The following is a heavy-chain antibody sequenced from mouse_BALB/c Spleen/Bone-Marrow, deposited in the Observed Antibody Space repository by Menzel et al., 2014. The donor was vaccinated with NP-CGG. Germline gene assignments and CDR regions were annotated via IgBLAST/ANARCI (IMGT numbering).Heavy chain of an antibody. CDR1: GFTFTDYY. D-gene: IGHD1-1*01. J-gene: IGHJ4*01. CDR2: IRNRANGYTT. Sequence: EVQVVESGGGLVQPGGSLRFSCATSGFTFTDYYMNWVRQPPGKALEWLGFIRNRANGYTTEFSASVKGKVTITTDNSQSIVYLQISSLRAEDSAAYYCARYDGDCSNGMDYWGQGTPVTVSS. CDR3: ARYDGDCSNGMDY. V-gene: IGHV7-3*02.